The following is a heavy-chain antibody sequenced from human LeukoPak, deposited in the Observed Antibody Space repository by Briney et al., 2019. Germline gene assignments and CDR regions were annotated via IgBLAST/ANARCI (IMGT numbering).Heavy chain of an antibody. J-gene: IGHJ4*02. V-gene: IGHV3-15*01. CDR3: TTGSTIVVVPAAYSSGWLADY. Sequence: GGSLRLSCAASGFTFSNAWMSWVRQAPGEGLEWVGRIKSKTDGGTTDYAAPVKGRFTISRDDSKNTLYLQMNSLKTEDTAVYYCTTGSTIVVVPAAYSSGWLADYWGQGTLVTVSS. CDR1: GFTFSNAW. D-gene: IGHD2-2*01. CDR2: IKSKTDGGTT.